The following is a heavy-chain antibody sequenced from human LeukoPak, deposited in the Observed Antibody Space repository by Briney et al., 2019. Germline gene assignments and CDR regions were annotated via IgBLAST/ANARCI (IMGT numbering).Heavy chain of an antibody. CDR1: GGSISSYY. J-gene: IGHJ5*02. CDR3: ARDNPGGTRIWFDP. D-gene: IGHD1-7*01. CDR2: IYYSGST. V-gene: IGHV4-59*01. Sequence: SETLSLTCTVSGGSISSYYWSWIRQPPGKGLEWIGYIYYSGSTNYNPSLKSRVTISVDTSKNQFSLKLSSVTAADTAVYYCARDNPGGTRIWFDPWGQGTPVTVSS.